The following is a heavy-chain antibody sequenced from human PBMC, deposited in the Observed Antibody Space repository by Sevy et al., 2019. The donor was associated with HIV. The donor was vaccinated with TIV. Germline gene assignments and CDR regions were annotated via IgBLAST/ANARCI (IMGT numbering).Heavy chain of an antibody. CDR2: INGDGSST. CDR1: GFTFSSYW. V-gene: IGHV3-74*01. D-gene: IGHD6-19*01. CDR3: AIWRAVPGSPHAFDI. Sequence: GGSLRLSCAASGFTFSSYWMHWVRQAPGKGLMWVSRINGDGSSTSYADSVKGRFTISRDNAKNTLYLQMNSLRAEDTAVYYCAIWRAVPGSPHAFDIWGQGTMVTVSS. J-gene: IGHJ3*02.